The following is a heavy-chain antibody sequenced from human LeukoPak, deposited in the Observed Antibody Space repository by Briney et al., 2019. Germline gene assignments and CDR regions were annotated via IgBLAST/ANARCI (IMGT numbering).Heavy chain of an antibody. V-gene: IGHV3-21*01. CDR1: GFTFSTYN. J-gene: IGHJ6*03. D-gene: IGHD1-26*01. CDR2: ITSSSRYI. Sequence: PGGSLRLSCTVSGFTFSTYNMNWVRQAPGKGLEWVSSITSSSRYIYYADSVRGRFTISRDNAKSSLYLQMNSLRAEDTAVYYCARDPYSGSYGDYYYYYYMDVWGKGTTVTISS. CDR3: ARDPYSGSYGDYYYYYYMDV.